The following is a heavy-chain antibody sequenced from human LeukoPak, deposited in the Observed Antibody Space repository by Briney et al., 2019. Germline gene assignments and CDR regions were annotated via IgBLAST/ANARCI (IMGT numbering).Heavy chain of an antibody. Sequence: AAVKVSCKASGYTFTIYGISWVRQAPGQGLEWMGWFSAYNGNTNYAQKLQGRVTMTTDTSTSTAYMELRSLRSDDTAVYYCARLRTYCAGDCYSSWFDPWGQGTLVTVSS. J-gene: IGHJ5*02. CDR3: ARLRTYCAGDCYSSWFDP. CDR2: FSAYNGNT. CDR1: GYTFTIYG. D-gene: IGHD2-21*02. V-gene: IGHV1-18*01.